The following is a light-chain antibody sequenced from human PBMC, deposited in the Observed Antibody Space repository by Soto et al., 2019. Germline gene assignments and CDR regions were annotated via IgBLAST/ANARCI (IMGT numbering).Light chain of an antibody. J-gene: IGKJ2*01. Sequence: DIQMTQSPSSLSASVGDRVTITCQASQDISNYLNWYQQKPGKAPRLLIYDASNLKTGVPSRFSGTGSETDFTFTISGLQPEDIATYYCQQYDKLPYTFGQGTKLEIK. CDR3: QQYDKLPYT. V-gene: IGKV1-33*01. CDR1: QDISNY. CDR2: DAS.